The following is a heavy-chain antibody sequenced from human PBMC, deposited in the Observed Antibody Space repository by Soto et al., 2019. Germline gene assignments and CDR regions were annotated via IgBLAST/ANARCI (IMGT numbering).Heavy chain of an antibody. CDR2: ISSNGSYT. V-gene: IGHV3-64*01. D-gene: IGHD5-18*01. CDR1: GFTFSSYS. J-gene: IGHJ4*02. Sequence: GGSLRLSCAASGFTFSSYSMNWVRQAPGKGLEYVSAISSNGSYTYYANSVKGRFTISRDNSKNTLYLQMDSLRAEDMAVYYCAKDGLGAYSYGSYYFDYWGQGTLVTVSS. CDR3: AKDGLGAYSYGSYYFDY.